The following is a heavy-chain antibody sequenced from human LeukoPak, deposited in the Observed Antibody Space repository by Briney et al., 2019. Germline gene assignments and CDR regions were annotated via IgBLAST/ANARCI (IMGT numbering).Heavy chain of an antibody. J-gene: IGHJ4*02. CDR3: AKDPFPGRLGAFDY. CDR2: ISYDGSDK. Sequence: PGGSLRLSCAASGFIFSSYGMHWVRQAPGKGLEWVAVISYDGSDKFYSDSVKGRFTISRDNSKNTLYLQMNNLRAEDTAVYYCAKDPFPGRLGAFDYWGRGTLVTVSS. CDR1: GFIFSSYG. V-gene: IGHV3-30*18. D-gene: IGHD1-26*01.